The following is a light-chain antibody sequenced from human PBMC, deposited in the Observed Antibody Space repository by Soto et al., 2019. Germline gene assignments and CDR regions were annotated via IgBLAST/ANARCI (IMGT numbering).Light chain of an antibody. J-gene: IGKJ4*01. CDR1: QDISSW. CDR3: QQATTFPT. Sequence: DIQMTQSPSSVSASVGDRVAITCRASQDISSWLAWYQQKPGKAPKLLIYAASSLQSGVPSRFSGSGTGTDFTPTTSNLQPEDFATYYCQQATTFPTFGGGTKVEIK. V-gene: IGKV1-12*01. CDR2: AAS.